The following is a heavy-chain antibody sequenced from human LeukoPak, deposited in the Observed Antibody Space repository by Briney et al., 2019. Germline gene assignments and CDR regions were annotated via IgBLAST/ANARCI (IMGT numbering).Heavy chain of an antibody. CDR2: IKEDGSEI. J-gene: IGHJ4*02. V-gene: IGHV3-7*01. D-gene: IGHD4-23*01. Sequence: IKEDGSEINYVDSVKGRFTISRDNAKNSLCLQMNSLRIEDTAVYYCARDRGYSRFDYWGQGTLVTVSS. CDR3: ARDRGYSRFDY.